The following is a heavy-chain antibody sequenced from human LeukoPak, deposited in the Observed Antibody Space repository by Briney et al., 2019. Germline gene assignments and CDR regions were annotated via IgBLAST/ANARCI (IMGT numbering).Heavy chain of an antibody. CDR1: GGTFSSYA. D-gene: IGHD6-13*01. J-gene: IGHJ6*03. Sequence: SVKLSCTASGGTFSSYAISWVRQAPGQGLEWMGGIIPIFGTANYAQKFQGRVTITADKSTSTAYMKLSSLRSEDTAVYYCARDSGIGQQLVDEDYYYYMDVWGKGTTVTVSS. CDR3: ARDSGIGQQLVDEDYYYYMDV. CDR2: IIPIFGTA. V-gene: IGHV1-69*06.